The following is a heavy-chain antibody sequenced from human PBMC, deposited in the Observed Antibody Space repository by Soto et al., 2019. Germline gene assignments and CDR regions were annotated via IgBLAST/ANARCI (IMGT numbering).Heavy chain of an antibody. V-gene: IGHV3-72*01. CDR1: GFTFSDHY. CDR2: TRNKANSYTT. D-gene: IGHD3-10*01. CDR3: ATLGVRGDPFDY. J-gene: IGHJ4*02. Sequence: EVQLVESGGGLVQPGGSLRLCCAASGFTFSDHYMDWVRQAPGKGLEWVGRTRNKANSYTTEYAASVKGRFTISRDDSKNSLYLQMNSLKTEDTAVYYCATLGVRGDPFDYWGQGTLVTVSS.